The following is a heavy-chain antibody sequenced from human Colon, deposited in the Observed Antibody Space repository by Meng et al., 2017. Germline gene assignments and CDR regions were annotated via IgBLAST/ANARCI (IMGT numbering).Heavy chain of an antibody. D-gene: IGHD3-16*01. CDR3: ARDLWGSWSRSSCYLDY. J-gene: IGHJ4*02. CDR1: GFTFSSYG. Sequence: QRQLVESGGGVVQPGRSLLFAWSASGFTFSSYGMHWVRQAPGKGLEWVAVIWYDGSNKYYADSVKGRFTISRDNSKNTLYLQMNSLRAEDTAVYYCARDLWGSWSRSSCYLDYWGQGTLVTVSS. V-gene: IGHV3-33*01. CDR2: IWYDGSNK.